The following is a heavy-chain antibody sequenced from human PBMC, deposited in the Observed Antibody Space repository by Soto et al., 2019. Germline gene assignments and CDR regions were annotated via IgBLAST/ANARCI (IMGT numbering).Heavy chain of an antibody. CDR2: IIPIFGTA. CDR3: ARSIAAAGLYYYGMDV. J-gene: IGHJ6*02. D-gene: IGHD6-13*01. V-gene: IGHV1-69*06. Sequence: QVQLVQSGAEVKKPGSSVKVSCKASGGTFSSYAISWVRQAPGQGLEWMGGIIPIFGTANYAQKFQGRVTITADKSTSKAYMELSSLRSEDTAVYYCARSIAAAGLYYYGMDVWGQGTTVTVSS. CDR1: GGTFSSYA.